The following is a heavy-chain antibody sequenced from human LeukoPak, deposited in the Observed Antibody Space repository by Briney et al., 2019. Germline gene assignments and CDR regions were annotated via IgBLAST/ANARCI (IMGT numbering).Heavy chain of an antibody. V-gene: IGHV3-74*03. CDR3: ARVSFYPRCHFDY. CDR1: GFSFSSYW. CDR2: ISPDGSSA. Sequence: GGSLRLSCAASGFSFSSYWMHWVRQAPGKGLVWVARISPDGSSALSADSVRGRFTISRDNADNTLYLQLNSLRAEDTAVYYCARVSFYPRCHFDYWGQGTLVTVSS. J-gene: IGHJ4*02. D-gene: IGHD2/OR15-2a*01.